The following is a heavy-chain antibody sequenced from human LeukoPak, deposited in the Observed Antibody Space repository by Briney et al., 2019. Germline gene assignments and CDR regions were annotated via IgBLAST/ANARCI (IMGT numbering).Heavy chain of an antibody. V-gene: IGHV3-21*01. CDR1: GFTFSSYS. CDR3: ARDGGGTTQRRGWFDP. J-gene: IGHJ5*02. CDR2: TSSGSAYI. Sequence: GGSLRLSYAASGFTFSSYSMNWVRQAPGKGLEWVASTSSGSAYIYYADSVKGRFTISRDNAKNSLYLQMNSLRAEDTALYYCARDGGGTTQRRGWFDPWGQGTLVTVSS. D-gene: IGHD1-26*01.